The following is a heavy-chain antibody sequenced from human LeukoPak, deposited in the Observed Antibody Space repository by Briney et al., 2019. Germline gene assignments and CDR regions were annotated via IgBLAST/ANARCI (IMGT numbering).Heavy chain of an antibody. Sequence: GGSLRLSCAASGFTFSSYSMNWVRQAPGKGLEWVSSISSSSSYIYYADSVKGRFTISRDNAKNSLYLQMNSLRAADTAVYYCARVPKPSTSFPWWWFDPWGQGTLVTVSS. J-gene: IGHJ5*02. CDR3: ARVPKPSTSFPWWWFDP. CDR2: ISSSSSYI. CDR1: GFTFSSYS. V-gene: IGHV3-21*01. D-gene: IGHD2-2*01.